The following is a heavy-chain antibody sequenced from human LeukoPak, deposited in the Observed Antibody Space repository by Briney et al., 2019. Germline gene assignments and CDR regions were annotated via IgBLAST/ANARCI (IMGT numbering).Heavy chain of an antibody. CDR3: ARGQGGDCSSTSCYEGNWFDP. Sequence: PGGSLRLSCAASGFTFSSYAMHWVRQAPGKGLEYVSAISSNGGSTYYANSVKGRFTISRDNSKNTLYLQMGSLRAEDMAVYYCARGQGGDCSSTSCYEGNWFDPWGQGTLVTVSS. CDR1: GFTFSSYA. J-gene: IGHJ5*02. D-gene: IGHD2-2*01. CDR2: ISSNGGST. V-gene: IGHV3-64*01.